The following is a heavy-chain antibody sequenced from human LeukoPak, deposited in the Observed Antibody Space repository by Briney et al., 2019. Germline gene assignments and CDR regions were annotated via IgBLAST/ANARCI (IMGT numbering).Heavy chain of an antibody. J-gene: IGHJ4*02. CDR2: ISSSSSTI. V-gene: IGHV3-48*04. D-gene: IGHD6-19*01. CDR1: GFTFSSYS. Sequence: PGGSLRLSCAASGFTFSSYSMNWVRQAPGKGLEWVSYISSSSSTIYYADSVKGRFTISRDSAKNSLYLQMNSLRAEDTAVYYCVPLAVAGTYYWGQGTLVTVSS. CDR3: VPLAVAGTYY.